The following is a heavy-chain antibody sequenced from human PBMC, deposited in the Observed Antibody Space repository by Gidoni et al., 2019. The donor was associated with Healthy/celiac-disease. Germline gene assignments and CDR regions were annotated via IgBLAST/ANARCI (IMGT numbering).Heavy chain of an antibody. CDR3: ARGGGATSYYFDY. D-gene: IGHD1-26*01. CDR1: GGSFSVYY. V-gene: IGHV4-34*01. Sequence: QVQLQQWGAGLLKPSETLSLTCAVYGGSFSVYYWSWIRQPPGKGMEWIGEINRSGSTNYNPSLKSRGTISVDTAKNKFSLKLSSVTAADTAVYYWARGGGATSYYFDYWGQGTLVTVSS. J-gene: IGHJ4*02. CDR2: INRSGST.